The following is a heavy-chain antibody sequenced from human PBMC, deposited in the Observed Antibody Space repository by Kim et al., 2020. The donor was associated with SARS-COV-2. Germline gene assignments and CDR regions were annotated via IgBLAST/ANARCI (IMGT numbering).Heavy chain of an antibody. Sequence: SETLSLTCTVSGGSISSSSYYWGWIRQPPGKGLEWIGTIYYSGSTYYKSSLKSRVTISVDTSKNQFSLKLSSVTAADTAVYYCARASKELLWFGEPVVHPDYWGQGTLVTVSS. CDR3: ARASKELLWFGEPVVHPDY. V-gene: IGHV4-39*07. CDR1: GGSISSSSYY. J-gene: IGHJ4*02. CDR2: IYYSGST. D-gene: IGHD3-10*01.